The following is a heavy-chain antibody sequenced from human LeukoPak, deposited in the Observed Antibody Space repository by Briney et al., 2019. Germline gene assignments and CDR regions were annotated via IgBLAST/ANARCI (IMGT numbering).Heavy chain of an antibody. D-gene: IGHD1-7*01. CDR1: GFTFSSYS. Sequence: GGSLRLSCAASGFTFSSYSMNWVRQAPGEGLEWVSYISSSSSTIYYADSVKGRFTISRDNAKNSLYLQMNSLRAEDTAVYYCARDNWNYVFDYWGQGTLVTVSS. CDR2: ISSSSSTI. CDR3: ARDNWNYVFDY. V-gene: IGHV3-48*01. J-gene: IGHJ4*02.